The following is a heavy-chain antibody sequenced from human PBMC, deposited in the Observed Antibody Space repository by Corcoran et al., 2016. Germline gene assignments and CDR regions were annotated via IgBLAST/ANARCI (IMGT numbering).Heavy chain of an antibody. CDR1: GFTFSNAW. V-gene: IGHV3-15*07. D-gene: IGHD6-13*01. CDR2: IKSKTDGVTT. J-gene: IGHJ6*02. Sequence: EVQLVESGGGLVKPGGSLRLSCAASGFTFSNAWMNWVRQAPGKGLEWVGRIKSKTDGVTTDYAASVQGRFTIPIDDSKNTLDLQMNRLKTEDTAGDYCTTDIAAASGAYYGMDVWGQGTSVTVSS. CDR3: TTDIAAASGAYYGMDV.